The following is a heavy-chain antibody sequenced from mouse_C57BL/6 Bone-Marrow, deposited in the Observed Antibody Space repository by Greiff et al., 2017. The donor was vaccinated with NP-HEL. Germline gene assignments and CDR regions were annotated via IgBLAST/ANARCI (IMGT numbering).Heavy chain of an antibody. CDR2: ISYDGSN. CDR1: GYSITSGYY. CDR3: ARRWGYPWYFEV. V-gene: IGHV3-6*01. D-gene: IGHD2-2*01. Sequence: EVQLQQSGPGLVKPSPSLSLTCSVTGYSITSGYYWNWIRQFPGNKLEWMGYISYDGSNNYNPSLKNRISITRDTSKNQFFLKLNSVTTEDTATYYCARRWGYPWYFEVWGTGTTVTVSS. J-gene: IGHJ1*03.